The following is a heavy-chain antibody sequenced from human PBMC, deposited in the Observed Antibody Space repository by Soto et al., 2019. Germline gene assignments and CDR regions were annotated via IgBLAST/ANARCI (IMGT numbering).Heavy chain of an antibody. D-gene: IGHD3-22*01. Sequence: SVKVSYKGCGNTFTYVYLHLVRQAPGQALEWMGWITPFNGNTKYAQKFHDRLTFTGYTSLNTAYMELSSLRSHDTAMFYCASGRYAASGYFDYRGQGTMVTVSS. J-gene: IGHJ4*02. CDR1: GNTFTYVY. CDR3: ASGRYAASGYFDY. CDR2: ITPFNGNT. V-gene: IGHV1-45*02.